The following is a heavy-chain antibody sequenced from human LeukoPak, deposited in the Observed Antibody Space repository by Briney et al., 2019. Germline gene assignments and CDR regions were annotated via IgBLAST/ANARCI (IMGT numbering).Heavy chain of an antibody. CDR3: ARDPDYYDSSGYLYYYYGMDV. CDR2: FDPEDGET. CDR1: GYTLTELS. D-gene: IGHD3-22*01. Sequence: ASVKVSCKVSGYTLTELSMHWVRQAPGKGLEWMGGFDPEDGETIYAQKFQGRVTMTEDTSTSTAYMELRSLRSDDTAVYYCARDPDYYDSSGYLYYYYGMDVWGQGTTVTVSS. J-gene: IGHJ6*02. V-gene: IGHV1-24*01.